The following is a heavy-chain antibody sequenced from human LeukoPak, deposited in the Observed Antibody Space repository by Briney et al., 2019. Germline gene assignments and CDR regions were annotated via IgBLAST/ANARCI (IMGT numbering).Heavy chain of an antibody. CDR2: IKQDESEK. CDR3: ARPSLNSGSYFDY. Sequence: PGGSLRLSCAASGFTFSTYWMSWVRHTPGKGLEWVANIKQDESEKYYVDSVKGRFTISRDNARNSLYLQMNSLRAEDTAVYYCARPSLNSGSYFDYWGQGTLVTVSS. D-gene: IGHD1-26*01. V-gene: IGHV3-7*01. J-gene: IGHJ4*02. CDR1: GFTFSTYW.